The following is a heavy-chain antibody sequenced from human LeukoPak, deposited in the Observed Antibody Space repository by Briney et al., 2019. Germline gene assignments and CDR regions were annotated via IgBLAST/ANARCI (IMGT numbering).Heavy chain of an antibody. D-gene: IGHD2-8*02. Sequence: GVSLRLSCAASGFTFDDYAMQCVCQAPGKGLEWVSYIGSSGSPIYYADSVKGRFTISRDNAKNSLCLQMSSLRAEDTAVYYCARELAVLGTGFGDYWGQGTLVTVSS. CDR3: ARELAVLGTGFGDY. CDR1: GFTFDDYA. V-gene: IGHV3-48*03. J-gene: IGHJ4*02. CDR2: IGSSGSPI.